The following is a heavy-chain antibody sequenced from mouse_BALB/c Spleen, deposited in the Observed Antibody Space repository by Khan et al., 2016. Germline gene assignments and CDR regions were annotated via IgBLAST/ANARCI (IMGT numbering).Heavy chain of an antibody. CDR2: ISYSGST. CDR1: GYSITSDYA. D-gene: IGHD4-1*01. J-gene: IGHJ1*01. V-gene: IGHV3-2*02. CDR3: VRGGIMGRGYFDV. Sequence: EVQLQESGPGLVKPSQSLSLTCTVTGYSITSDYAWNWIRQFPGNKLEWMGYISYSGSTSYNPSLKSRISITRDTSKNQFFLQLNSVTTEDTATYYCVRGGIMGRGYFDVWGAGTTVTVSS.